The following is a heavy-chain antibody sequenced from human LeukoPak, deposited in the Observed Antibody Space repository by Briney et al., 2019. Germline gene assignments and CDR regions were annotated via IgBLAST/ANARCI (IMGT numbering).Heavy chain of an antibody. V-gene: IGHV1-2*02. J-gene: IGHJ3*02. Sequence: GASVKVSCKASGYTFTDYFIHWVRQVPGQGLEWMGWIGPKSGYTSYSQKFQGRVTVTRDTSISTAYMDLSRLRFDDTAVYYCGRNRLGKALDIWGQGTMVTVSS. CDR3: GRNRLGKALDI. CDR2: IGPKSGYT. D-gene: IGHD7-27*01. CDR1: GYTFTDYF.